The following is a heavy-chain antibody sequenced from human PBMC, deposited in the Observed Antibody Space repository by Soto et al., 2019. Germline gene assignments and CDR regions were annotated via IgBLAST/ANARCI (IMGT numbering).Heavy chain of an antibody. J-gene: IGHJ4*02. CDR2: ISGSGGST. CDR3: AKGQYSGLAGGSDY. D-gene: IGHD1-26*01. CDR1: GLTFKSYA. V-gene: IGHV3-23*01. Sequence: EVHLLESGGGLVQPGGSLRLSCAASGLTFKSYAMSWVRHAPGKVLEWVSGISGSGGSTDYADSVKGRFTISRDNSKNTLYLQMNSLRVEDTALYYCAKGQYSGLAGGSDYWGQGTLVTVSS.